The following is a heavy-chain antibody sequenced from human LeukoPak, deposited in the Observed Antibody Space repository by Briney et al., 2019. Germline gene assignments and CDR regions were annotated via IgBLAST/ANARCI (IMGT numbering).Heavy chain of an antibody. CDR2: ISSSSSYI. D-gene: IGHD3-10*01. CDR3: AKVAKYYYGSETYYFFEH. J-gene: IGHJ4*02. V-gene: IGHV3-21*01. CDR1: GFTFSSYT. Sequence: PGGSLRLSCAASGFTFSSYTMNWVRQAPGKGLEWVSSISSSSSYIYYADSVKGRFTISRDNARKSLFLQMNSLRVEDTAVYYCAKVAKYYYGSETYYFFEHWGQGTPVTASS.